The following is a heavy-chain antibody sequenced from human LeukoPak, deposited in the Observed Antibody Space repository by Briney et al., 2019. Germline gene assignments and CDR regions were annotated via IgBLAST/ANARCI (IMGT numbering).Heavy chain of an antibody. J-gene: IGHJ4*02. CDR2: INHSGST. CDR1: GGSFSGYY. Sequence: SETLSLTRAVYGGSFSGYYWSWIRQPPGKGLEWIGEINHSGSTNYNPSLKSRVTISVNTSKNQFSLKLSSVTAADTAVYYCASVVPAAGDYWGQGTLVTVSS. CDR3: ASVVPAAGDY. V-gene: IGHV4-34*01. D-gene: IGHD2-2*01.